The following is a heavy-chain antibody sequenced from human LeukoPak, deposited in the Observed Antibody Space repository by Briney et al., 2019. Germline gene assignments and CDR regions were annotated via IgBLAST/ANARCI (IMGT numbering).Heavy chain of an antibody. CDR1: GFRFSSYA. Sequence: PGGSLRLSCAASGFRFSSYAMSWVRQAPGKGLEWVSAISGSGVSTYYADSVKGRFTVSRDNSKNTLYLQMSSLRAKDTAVYYCAKDERNWNYNLASQTYDWGQGTLVTVSS. CDR2: ISGSGVST. J-gene: IGHJ4*02. V-gene: IGHV3-23*01. D-gene: IGHD1-7*01. CDR3: AKDERNWNYNLASQTYD.